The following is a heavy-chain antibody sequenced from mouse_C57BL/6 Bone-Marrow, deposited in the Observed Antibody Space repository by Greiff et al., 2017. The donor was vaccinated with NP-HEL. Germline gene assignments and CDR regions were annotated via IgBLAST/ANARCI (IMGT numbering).Heavy chain of an antibody. V-gene: IGHV5-15*01. CDR1: GFTFSDYG. D-gene: IGHD1-1*01. J-gene: IGHJ1*03. CDR2: ISNLAYSI. Sequence: EVKLVESGGGLVQPGGSLKLSCAASGFTFSDYGMAWVRQAPRKGPEWVAFISNLAYSIYYADTVTGRFTISRENAKNTLYLEMSSLRSEDTAMYYCARHPSYGSSYWYFDVWGTGTTVTVSS. CDR3: ARHPSYGSSYWYFDV.